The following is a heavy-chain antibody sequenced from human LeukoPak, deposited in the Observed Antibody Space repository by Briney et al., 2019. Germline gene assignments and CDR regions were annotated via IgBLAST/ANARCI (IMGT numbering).Heavy chain of an antibody. CDR1: GYTFTSYD. CDR2: MNPNSGNT. D-gene: IGHD6-13*01. CDR3: ARVSSSWSGGYYYYYYMDV. V-gene: IGHV1-8*03. Sequence: ASVKVSCKASGYTFTSYDINWVRQATGQGLEWMGWMNPNSGNTGYAQKFQGRVTITRNTSISTAYMELSSLRSEDTAVYYCARVSSSWSGGYYYYYYMDVWGKGTTVTVSS. J-gene: IGHJ6*03.